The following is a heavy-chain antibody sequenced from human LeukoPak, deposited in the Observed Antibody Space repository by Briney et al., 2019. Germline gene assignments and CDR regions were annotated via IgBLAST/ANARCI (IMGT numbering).Heavy chain of an antibody. CDR1: GFTFSSYA. Sequence: GSLRLSCAASGFTFSSYALHWVRQAPGKGLEWVAIISYDGSNKFYADSLEGRFTVSRDNSKNTLFLQMNSLRAEDTALYYCAREKSDDDYGMDVWGQGTTVTVSS. CDR3: AREKSDDDYGMDV. V-gene: IGHV3-30-3*01. D-gene: IGHD3-16*01. J-gene: IGHJ6*02. CDR2: ISYDGSNK.